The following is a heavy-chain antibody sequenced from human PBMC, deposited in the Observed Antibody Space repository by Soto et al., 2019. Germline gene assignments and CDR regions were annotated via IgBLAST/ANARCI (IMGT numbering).Heavy chain of an antibody. V-gene: IGHV4-4*08. Sequence: SETLSLTCTVSGGSVSSYYWSWIRQPPGKELEWIGYIYSSGSTTYTPSLKSRVTISVDTSKNQFSPKLSSVTAADTAVYYCAREMATPYYYYGMDVWGQGTTVTVSS. CDR1: GGSVSSYY. D-gene: IGHD5-12*01. J-gene: IGHJ6*02. CDR3: AREMATPYYYYGMDV. CDR2: IYSSGST.